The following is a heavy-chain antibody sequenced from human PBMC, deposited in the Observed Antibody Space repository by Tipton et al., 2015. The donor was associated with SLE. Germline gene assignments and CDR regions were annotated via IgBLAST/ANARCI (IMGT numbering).Heavy chain of an antibody. CDR1: GFTFNSYW. Sequence: SGFTFNSYWMSWVRQVPGKGLEWVANINPDGTQKHYVDSVKGRFTISRDNAKKSLYLQMNSLRAEDTALYYCARGDYYDSSDDSSGFHDAFDMWGQGTMVTVSS. V-gene: IGHV3-7*04. D-gene: IGHD3-22*01. CDR2: INPDGTQK. J-gene: IGHJ3*02. CDR3: ARGDYYDSSDDSSGFHDAFDM.